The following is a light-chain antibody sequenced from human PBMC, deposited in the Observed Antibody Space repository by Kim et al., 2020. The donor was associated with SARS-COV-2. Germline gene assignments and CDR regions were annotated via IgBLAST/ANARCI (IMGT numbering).Light chain of an antibody. CDR3: QSYDSSLSGSVV. V-gene: IGLV1-40*01. CDR2: GNS. CDR1: SSNIGAGYD. J-gene: IGLJ2*01. Sequence: VTIACTGSSSNIGAGYDVHWYQQLPGTAPKLLIYGNSNRPSGVPDRFSGSKSGTSASLAITGLQAEDEADYYCQSYDSSLSGSVVFGGGTKLTVL.